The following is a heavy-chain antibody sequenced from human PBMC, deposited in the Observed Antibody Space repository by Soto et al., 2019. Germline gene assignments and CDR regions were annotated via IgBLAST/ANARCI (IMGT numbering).Heavy chain of an antibody. CDR1: GYTFAKYV. J-gene: IGHJ4*02. Sequence: ASVKVSCKTSGYTFAKYVISWVRQAPGQGPEWMGCINVDKAKTQYAPKFQDRVTMTTDTSTTTAYMDLSSLTSDDTAVYFCAKGNRSVGESEDVYTPFDFWGQGTLVTVSS. CDR3: AKGNRSVGESEDVYTPFDF. D-gene: IGHD2-21*01. V-gene: IGHV1-18*01. CDR2: INVDKAKT.